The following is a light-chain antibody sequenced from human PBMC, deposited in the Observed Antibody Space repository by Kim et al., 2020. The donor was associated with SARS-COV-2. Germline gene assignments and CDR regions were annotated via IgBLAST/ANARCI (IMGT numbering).Light chain of an antibody. CDR1: QSGSISA. CDR2: VAS. Sequence: SSGERETPPSRARQSGSISALSRYQQKPGEAPRLPTYVASSRATGIPDRCSGSGSGTDFTLTISRVETEDFVVYYCQQYGRSPRTFGQGTKVEIK. J-gene: IGKJ1*01. CDR3: QQYGRSPRT. V-gene: IGKV3-20*01.